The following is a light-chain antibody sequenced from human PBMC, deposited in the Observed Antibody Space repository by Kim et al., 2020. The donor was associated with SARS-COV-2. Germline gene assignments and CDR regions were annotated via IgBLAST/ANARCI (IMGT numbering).Light chain of an antibody. CDR2: DTN. CDR1: AGPVSTNHG. J-gene: IGLJ3*02. V-gene: IGLV7-46*01. Sequence: GRTVTPTCGSSAGPVSTNHGTYWIQQKPGQAPRTLIYDTNYKLSWTPDRFSGSLFGGKAALTLSDAQTDDEADYCCLLSYGVSRAVFGGGTQLTVL. CDR3: LLSYGVSRAV.